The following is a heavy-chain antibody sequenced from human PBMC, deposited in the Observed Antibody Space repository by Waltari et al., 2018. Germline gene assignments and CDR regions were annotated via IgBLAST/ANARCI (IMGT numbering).Heavy chain of an antibody. CDR1: GFTFSSYS. Sequence: VASGGGLVKPGGSLRLSCAASGFTFSSYSMNWVRQAPGKGLEWVSSISSSSSYIYYADSVKGRFTISRDNAKNSLYLQMNSLRAEDTAVYYCARGLSAAAGTGWFDPWGQGTLVTVSS. CDR3: ARGLSAAAGTGWFDP. D-gene: IGHD6-13*01. V-gene: IGHV3-21*01. CDR2: ISSSSSYI. J-gene: IGHJ5*02.